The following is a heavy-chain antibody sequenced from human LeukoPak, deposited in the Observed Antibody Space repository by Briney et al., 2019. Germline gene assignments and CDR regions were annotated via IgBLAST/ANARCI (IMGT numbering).Heavy chain of an antibody. V-gene: IGHV3-30-3*01. CDR1: GFTFSSYA. J-gene: IGHJ3*02. CDR2: ILYDGSNK. D-gene: IGHD3-10*01. CDR3: AKDGSGDGDAFDI. Sequence: GGSLRLSCAASGFTFSSYAMHWVRQAPGKGLEWVAVILYDGSNKYYADSVKGRFTISRDNSKNTLYLQMNSLRAEDTAVYYCAKDGSGDGDAFDIWGQGTMVTVSS.